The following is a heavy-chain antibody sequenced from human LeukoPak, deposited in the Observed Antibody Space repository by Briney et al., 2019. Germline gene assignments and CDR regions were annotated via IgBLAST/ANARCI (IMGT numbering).Heavy chain of an antibody. CDR3: ARFTSGIIGNALDI. D-gene: IGHD1-14*01. J-gene: IGHJ3*02. V-gene: IGHV3-23*01. CDR2: ISGIGTYT. CDR1: GFTFSNYG. Sequence: GGSLRLSCVASGFTFSNYGMSWARQAPGKGLEWVSAISGIGTYTYYADSVKGRFTISRDNSKNTLYLQMKSLRAEDTALYYCARFTSGIIGNALDIWGQGTMVTVSS.